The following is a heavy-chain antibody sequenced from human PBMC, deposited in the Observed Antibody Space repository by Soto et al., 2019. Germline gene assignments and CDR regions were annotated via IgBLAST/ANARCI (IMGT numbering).Heavy chain of an antibody. J-gene: IGHJ6*02. V-gene: IGHV1-18*01. Sequence: QVQLVQSGAEVKKPGASVKVSCKASGYTFTSYGISWVRQAPGQGLEWMGWISAYNGNTNYAQKLQGRATMTTDTSPSTAYMELRSLRSDDTAVYYCARDHSDSSGYYYYYGMDVWGQGTTVTVSS. CDR1: GYTFTSYG. CDR3: ARDHSDSSGYYYYYGMDV. D-gene: IGHD3-22*01. CDR2: ISAYNGNT.